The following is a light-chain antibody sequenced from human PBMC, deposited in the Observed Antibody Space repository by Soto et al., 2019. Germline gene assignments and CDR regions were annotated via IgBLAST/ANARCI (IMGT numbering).Light chain of an antibody. CDR2: GAS. CDR1: QIVSNN. V-gene: IGKV3-15*01. CDR3: QHYNNWPPWT. Sequence: EMVMTQAPATLSVSPGERATLSCRASQIVSNNLAWYQQKHGQAPRLLIYGASTRATGIPATFSGSGSGTEFTLTISSLQSEDFAVYYCQHYNNWPPWTFGQGTKVEIK. J-gene: IGKJ1*01.